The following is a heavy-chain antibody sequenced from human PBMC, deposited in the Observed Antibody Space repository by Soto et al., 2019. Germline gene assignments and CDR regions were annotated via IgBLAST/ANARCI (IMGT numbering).Heavy chain of an antibody. J-gene: IGHJ5*02. CDR3: ASREYSSSHNWFDP. V-gene: IGHV1-69*13. CDR2: IIPIFGTA. D-gene: IGHD6-6*01. Sequence: SVKVSCKASGGTFSSYAISWVRQAPGQGLEWMGGIIPIFGTANYAQKFQGRVTITADESTSTAYMELSSLRSEDTAVYYCASREYSSSHNWFDPWGQGTLVTVSS. CDR1: GGTFSSYA.